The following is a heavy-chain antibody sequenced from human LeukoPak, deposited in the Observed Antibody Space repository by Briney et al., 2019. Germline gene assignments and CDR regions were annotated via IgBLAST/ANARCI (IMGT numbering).Heavy chain of an antibody. J-gene: IGHJ5*02. V-gene: IGHV4-39*02. Sequence: PAEPLSLTCPVSGGTISSSGYYWGWIRHPQGKGLVWIGSIYYSGSTYYTPSLKSRVTISVDTSKNQISLKLSSVAAADTAVYYCARDPTAAGKGAWFGRWGQGTLVTVSS. CDR2: IYYSGST. CDR1: GGTISSSGYY. D-gene: IGHD6-13*01. CDR3: ARDPTAAGKGAWFGR.